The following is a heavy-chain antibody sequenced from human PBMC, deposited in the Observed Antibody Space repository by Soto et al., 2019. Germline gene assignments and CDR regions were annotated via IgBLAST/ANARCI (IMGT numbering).Heavy chain of an antibody. CDR2: IIPIFGTA. V-gene: IGHV1-69*01. D-gene: IGHD2-8*01. CDR3: ARSEPSVLMVYANY. CDR1: GGTFSSYA. Sequence: QVQLVQSGAEVKKPGSSVKFSCKASGGTFSSYAISWVRQAPGQGLEWMGGIIPIFGTANYAQKFQGRVTITADESTSTAYLELSSLRSEDTAVYYCARSEPSVLMVYANYWGQGPLVTVSS. J-gene: IGHJ4*02.